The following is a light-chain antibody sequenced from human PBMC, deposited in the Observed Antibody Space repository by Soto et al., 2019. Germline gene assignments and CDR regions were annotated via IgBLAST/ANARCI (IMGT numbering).Light chain of an antibody. J-gene: IGKJ5*01. CDR2: GAS. CDR3: QQYDNWPIT. CDR1: QSMSSW. Sequence: DIQMTQSPSTLSASVGDRVTITCRGSQSMSSWLAWYQQKPGKAPKLLIYGASTRATGIPARFSGSGSGTEFTLTISSLQSEDSAVYYCQQYDNWPITFGQGTRLEIK. V-gene: IGKV1-5*01.